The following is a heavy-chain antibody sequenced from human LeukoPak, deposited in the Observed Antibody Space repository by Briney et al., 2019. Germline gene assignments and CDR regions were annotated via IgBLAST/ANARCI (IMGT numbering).Heavy chain of an antibody. CDR1: GYTFTSYA. V-gene: IGHV1-3*01. J-gene: IGHJ4*02. Sequence: ASVKVSCKASGYTFTSYAMHWVRQAPGQRLEWMGWINAGNGNTKYSQKFQGRVTITRDTSASTAYMELSSLRSEDTAVYYCATRYCSSTSCYYYWGQGTLVTVSS. CDR3: ATRYCSSTSCYYY. CDR2: INAGNGNT. D-gene: IGHD2-2*01.